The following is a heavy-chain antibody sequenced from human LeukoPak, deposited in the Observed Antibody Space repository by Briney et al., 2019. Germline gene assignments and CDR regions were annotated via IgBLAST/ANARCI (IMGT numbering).Heavy chain of an antibody. V-gene: IGHV1-69*06. Sequence: GASVKVSCKASGGTFSSYAISWVRQAPGQGLEWMGGIIPIFGTANYAQKFQGRVTITADKSTSTAYMELSSLRSENTAVYYCARDFSIVDPRAVSYWGQGTLVTVSS. CDR1: GGTFSSYA. CDR2: IIPIFGTA. D-gene: IGHD3-22*01. CDR3: ARDFSIVDPRAVSY. J-gene: IGHJ4*02.